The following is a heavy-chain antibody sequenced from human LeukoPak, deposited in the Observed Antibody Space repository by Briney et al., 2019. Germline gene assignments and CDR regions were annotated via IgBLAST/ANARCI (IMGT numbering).Heavy chain of an antibody. J-gene: IGHJ4*02. CDR1: GFTFSSYG. Sequence: GGSLRLSCAASGFTFSSYGMHWVRQAPGKGLEWVAVISYDGSNKYYADSVKGRFTISRDNSKNTLYLQMNSLRAEDTAVYYCAKGRAVADLYYFDYWGQGTLVTVSS. CDR2: ISYDGSNK. D-gene: IGHD6-19*01. CDR3: AKGRAVADLYYFDY. V-gene: IGHV3-30*18.